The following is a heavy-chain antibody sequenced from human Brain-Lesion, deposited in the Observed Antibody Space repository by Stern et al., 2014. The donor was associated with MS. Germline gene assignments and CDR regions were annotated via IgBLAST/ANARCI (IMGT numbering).Heavy chain of an antibody. J-gene: IGHJ4*02. Sequence: VQLVESGPGLVKPSQTLSLTCTVSGGSISSGRDYWSWIRQPVGKGLEWIGRIHPSGSAFYTPSLKSRVTISTDPSMNQFSLELNSATAADTAIYYCASGYRIFDYWGQGILVTVSS. D-gene: IGHD5-18*01. CDR1: GGSISSGRDY. V-gene: IGHV4-61*02. CDR2: IHPSGSA. CDR3: ASGYRIFDY.